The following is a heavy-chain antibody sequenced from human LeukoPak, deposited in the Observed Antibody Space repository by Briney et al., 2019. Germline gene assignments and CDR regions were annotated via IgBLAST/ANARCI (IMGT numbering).Heavy chain of an antibody. CDR3: AKAGGSGRRTKDPKTELDY. CDR1: GFTFSRYE. V-gene: IGHV3-48*03. D-gene: IGHD3-10*01. Sequence: GGSLRLSCEASGFTFSRYEMNWVRQAPGKGLEWVSYISSSGSGSTKYYADSVKGRFTISRDNSKNTLYLQMNSLRAEDTAVYYCAKAGGSGRRTKDPKTELDYWGQGTLVTVSS. J-gene: IGHJ4*02. CDR2: ISSSGSGSTK.